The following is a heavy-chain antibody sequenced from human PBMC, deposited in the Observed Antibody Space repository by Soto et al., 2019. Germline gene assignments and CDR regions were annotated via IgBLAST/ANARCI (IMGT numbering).Heavy chain of an antibody. CDR1: GGTFSSYA. CDR3: AREGDIVLVPAAMGTYYGMDV. J-gene: IGHJ6*02. D-gene: IGHD2-2*01. Sequence: QVQLVQSGAEVKKPGSSVKVSCKASGGTFSSYAISWVRQAPGQGLEWMGGIIPIFGTANYAQKFQGRVTITAEQSTTTAYMEMRSLRSEDTAVYYCAREGDIVLVPAAMGTYYGMDVWGQGTPVTVSS. CDR2: IIPIFGTA. V-gene: IGHV1-69*12.